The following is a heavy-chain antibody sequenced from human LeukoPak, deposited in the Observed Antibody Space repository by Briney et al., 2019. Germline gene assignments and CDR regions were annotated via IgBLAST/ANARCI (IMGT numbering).Heavy chain of an antibody. CDR2: IKQDGSEK. D-gene: IGHD1-26*01. Sequence: GGSLRLSCAASGFTFSSYWMSWVRQAPGKGLEWVANIKQDGSEKYYVDSVKGRFTISRDNAKNSLCLQMNSLRAEDTAVYYCARDRTGSGSYYYFDYWGQGTLVTVSS. J-gene: IGHJ4*02. CDR3: ARDRTGSGSYYYFDY. CDR1: GFTFSSYW. V-gene: IGHV3-7*01.